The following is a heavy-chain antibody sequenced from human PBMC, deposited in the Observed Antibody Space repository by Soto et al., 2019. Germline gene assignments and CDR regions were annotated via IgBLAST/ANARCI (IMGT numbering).Heavy chain of an antibody. J-gene: IGHJ5*02. Sequence: SRTSTLAGGSIDDYCWRWLRTTIGKGLEWVGFMYYSETTKYNPSLKGRVNMSLDTSKNQVSLHLKSVTAADTAVYYCARANSSTWYKLEYKWFDPWGQGTLV. CDR3: ARANSSTWYKLEYKWFDP. V-gene: IGHV4-59*01. CDR1: GGSIDDYC. CDR2: MYYSETT. D-gene: IGHD6-13*01.